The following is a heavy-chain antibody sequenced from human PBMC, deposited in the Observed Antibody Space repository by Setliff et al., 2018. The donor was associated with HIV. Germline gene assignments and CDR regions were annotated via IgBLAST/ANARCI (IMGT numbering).Heavy chain of an antibody. V-gene: IGHV4-59*08. J-gene: IGHJ4*02. CDR2: IGYNGDT. D-gene: IGHD5-12*01. Sequence: PSETLSLTCTVSGGSINSYYWNWIRQSPGKGLEWIGYIGYNGDTTYNPSLSSRVTISVDTSKNQFSLRLTSVTAADTAVYYCARQGDGYNLYHVYYFDYWGQGTLVTVSS. CDR3: ARQGDGYNLYHVYYFDY. CDR1: GGSINSYY.